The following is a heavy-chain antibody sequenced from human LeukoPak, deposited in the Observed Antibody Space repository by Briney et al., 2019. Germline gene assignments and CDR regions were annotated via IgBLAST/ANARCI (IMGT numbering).Heavy chain of an antibody. CDR2: ISDNEGTT. J-gene: IGHJ4*02. Sequence: PGGSLRLSCAASGFNFNYYAMSWVRQAPGKGLEWVSGISDNEGTTYYTDSVKGRFTSFRDHTKNTVYLQMKNLRADDTAVYFCARHDSFIPFWGQGTLVTVSS. V-gene: IGHV3-23*01. CDR3: ARHDSFIPF. D-gene: IGHD3-16*02. CDR1: GFNFNYYA.